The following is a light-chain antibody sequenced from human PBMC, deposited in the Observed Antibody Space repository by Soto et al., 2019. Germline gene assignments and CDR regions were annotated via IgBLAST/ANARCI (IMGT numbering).Light chain of an antibody. Sequence: QSALTQPPSASGTPGQMIAISCSGGSSNIGSHTVNWYQQLPGTAPRLLIYSNTQRPSGVPDRFSGSKSGTSASLAISGLQSEYEGDYYCAAWDDSLNGVVFGGGTKLTVL. CDR3: AAWDDSLNGVV. V-gene: IGLV1-44*01. CDR1: SSNIGSHT. CDR2: SNT. J-gene: IGLJ2*01.